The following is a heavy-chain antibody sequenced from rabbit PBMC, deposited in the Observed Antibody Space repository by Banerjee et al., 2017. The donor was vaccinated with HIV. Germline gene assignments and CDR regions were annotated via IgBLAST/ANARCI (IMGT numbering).Heavy chain of an antibody. Sequence: QSLEESGGDLVKPGASLTLTCKASGFTISSSYYMCWVRQAPGKGLEWIACIYTGSSGSTYYASWAKGRFTISKTSSTTVTLQMTSLTAADTATYFCAREGYAGYVYAADLWGPGTLVTVS. CDR1: GFTISSSYY. CDR2: IYTGSSGST. CDR3: AREGYAGYVYAADL. V-gene: IGHV1S40*01. D-gene: IGHD6-1*01. J-gene: IGHJ4*01.